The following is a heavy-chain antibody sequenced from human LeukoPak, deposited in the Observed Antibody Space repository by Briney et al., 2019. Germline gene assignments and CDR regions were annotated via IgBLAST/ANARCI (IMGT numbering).Heavy chain of an antibody. CDR2: IFYSGST. Sequence: SETLSLTCTVSGGSVSSGGYSWSWIRQHPGKGPEWIGYIFYSGSTHYNPSLKSRVTISVDTSKNQFSLKLSSVTAADTAVYYCAREEVGAFDIWGQGTMVTVSS. CDR3: AREEVGAFDI. V-gene: IGHV4-30-4*08. CDR1: GGSVSSGGYS. D-gene: IGHD2-2*01. J-gene: IGHJ3*02.